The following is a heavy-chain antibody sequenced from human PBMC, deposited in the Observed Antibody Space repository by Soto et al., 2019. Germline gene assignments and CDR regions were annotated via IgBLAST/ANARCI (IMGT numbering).Heavy chain of an antibody. J-gene: IGHJ4*02. V-gene: IGHV3-23*01. CDR1: WFLFNNYS. Sequence: GSPRISFSTPWFLFNNYSLNWVPPAPGEGLQWVAGISASGVSTYYADSVKGRFIISRDNSKNTLFLQMNSLRAEDTAIYYCAKVPLRPYYFDYWGLGTLVTVSS. D-gene: IGHD4-17*01. CDR3: AKVPLRPYYFDY. CDR2: ISASGVST.